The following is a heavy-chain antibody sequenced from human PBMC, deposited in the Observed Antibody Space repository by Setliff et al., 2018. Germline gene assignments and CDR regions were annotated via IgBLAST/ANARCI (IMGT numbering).Heavy chain of an antibody. Sequence: ETLSLSCAASGFTFSTYSFNWVRQAPGKGLEWVSAISSGSTIYYADSVKGRFTISRDNAKTSLYLQMNSLRADDTAVYYCARLRAPGSHGLDPWGQGTLVTVSS. V-gene: IGHV3-48*01. CDR2: ISSGSTI. J-gene: IGHJ5*02. CDR3: ARLRAPGSHGLDP. CDR1: GFTFSTYS. D-gene: IGHD3-10*01.